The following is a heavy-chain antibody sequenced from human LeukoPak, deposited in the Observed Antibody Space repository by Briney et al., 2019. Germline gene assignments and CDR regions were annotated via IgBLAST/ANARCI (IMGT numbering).Heavy chain of an antibody. CDR1: GFTFSSYW. D-gene: IGHD6-13*01. CDR2: INSHGSST. CDR3: ARLDSSSFTYFDY. Sequence: GGSLRLSCAASGFTFSSYWMHWVRQAPGRGLVWVSRINSHGSSTSYADSVKGRFTISRDNAKNALYLQMISLRAEDRAVYYCARLDSSSFTYFDYWGQGTLVTVSS. V-gene: IGHV3-74*01. J-gene: IGHJ4*02.